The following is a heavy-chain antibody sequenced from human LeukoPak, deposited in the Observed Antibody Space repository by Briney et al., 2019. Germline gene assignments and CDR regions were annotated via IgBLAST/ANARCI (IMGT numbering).Heavy chain of an antibody. CDR1: GYSFTSRL. V-gene: IGHV1-46*01. J-gene: IGHJ6*02. CDR2: INPSGGTT. Sequence: GASVKVSCKASGYSFTSRLIHWLRQAPGQGLEWMGIINPSGGTTRYAQRFQGRVTMTSDTSTGTVDMELSSVRSEDTAVYFCARGLASCGGDCYSGRYYYYAMDVWGQGTTVTVSS. CDR3: ARGLASCGGDCYSGRYYYYAMDV. D-gene: IGHD2-21*02.